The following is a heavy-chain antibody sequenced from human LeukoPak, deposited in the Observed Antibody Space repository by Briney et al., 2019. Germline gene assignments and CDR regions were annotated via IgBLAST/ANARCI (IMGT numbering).Heavy chain of an antibody. J-gene: IGHJ5*02. CDR2: IYYSGST. CDR3: AGSITIFGVVGWFDP. V-gene: IGHV4-39*01. D-gene: IGHD3-3*01. CDR1: GGSISSSSYY. Sequence: SETLSLTCTVSGGSISSSSYYWGWIRQPPGKGLEWIGFIYYSGSTYYNPSLKSRITISVDTSKIQFSLKLSSVTAADTAVYYCAGSITIFGVVGWFDPWGQGTLVTVSS.